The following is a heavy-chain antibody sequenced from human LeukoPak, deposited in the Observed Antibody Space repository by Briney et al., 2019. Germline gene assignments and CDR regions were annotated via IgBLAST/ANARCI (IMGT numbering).Heavy chain of an antibody. CDR3: ASSSPDYGDLSFDY. CDR2: IYYSGST. CDR1: GGSISSSSYY. J-gene: IGHJ4*02. V-gene: IGHV4-39*07. D-gene: IGHD4-17*01. Sequence: SSETLSLTCTVSGGSISSSSYYWGWCRQPPGKGLEWLGSIYYSGSTYYNPSLKSRVTISVDTSKNQFSLKLSSVTAADTAVYYCASSSPDYGDLSFDYWGQGTLVTVSS.